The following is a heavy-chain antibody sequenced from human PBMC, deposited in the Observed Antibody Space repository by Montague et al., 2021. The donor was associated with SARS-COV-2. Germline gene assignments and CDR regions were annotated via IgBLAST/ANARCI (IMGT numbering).Heavy chain of an antibody. CDR3: ARFAYRLLVIASYYGMDV. J-gene: IGHJ6*02. D-gene: IGHD2-2*01. CDR1: GGSFSGYY. CDR2: ISHSGST. V-gene: IGHV4-34*01. Sequence: SETLSLTCAVYGGSFSGYYWSWIRQPPGKGLEWIGEISHSGSTNYNPSLKIRVTISIATSKNQFSLKLSSVTAADTAVYYCARFAYRLLVIASYYGMDVWGQGTTVTVSS.